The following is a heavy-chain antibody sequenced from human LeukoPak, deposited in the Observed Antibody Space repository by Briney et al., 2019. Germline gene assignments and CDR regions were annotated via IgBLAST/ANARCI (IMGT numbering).Heavy chain of an antibody. CDR2: INHSGST. CDR1: GGSFSGCY. J-gene: IGHJ4*02. D-gene: IGHD3-3*01. CDR3: ARAAYYDFWSGYYTGRPRSREFDY. V-gene: IGHV4-34*01. Sequence: PSETLSLTCAVYGGSFSGCYWSWIRQPPGKGLEWIGEINHSGSTNYNPSLKSRVTISVDTSKNQFSLKLSSVTAADTAVYYCARAAYYDFWSGYYTGRPRSREFDYWGQGTLVTVSS.